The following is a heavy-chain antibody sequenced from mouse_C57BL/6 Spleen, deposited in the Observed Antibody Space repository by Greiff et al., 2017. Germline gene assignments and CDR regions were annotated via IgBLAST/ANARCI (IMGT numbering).Heavy chain of an antibody. D-gene: IGHD1-1*01. V-gene: IGHV1-72*01. CDR1: GYTFTSYW. J-gene: IGHJ4*01. CDR2: IDPNSGGT. CDR3: ARGNYGSIYYAMDY. Sequence: VQLQQSGAELVKPGASVTLSCKASGYTFTSYWMPLVNQRPGRGLEWIGRIDPNSGGTKYNEKFKSKATLTVDKPSSTAYMQLSSLTSEDSAVYYCARGNYGSIYYAMDYWGQGTSVTVSS.